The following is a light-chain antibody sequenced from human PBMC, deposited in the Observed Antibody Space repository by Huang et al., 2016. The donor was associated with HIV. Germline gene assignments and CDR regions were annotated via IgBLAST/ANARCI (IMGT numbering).Light chain of an antibody. V-gene: IGKV2-30*02. Sequence: DVVMTQSPVSLPVTLGQPASISCRSSQSLVHSDGNTYLNWFQQRPGQSPRRLFYKVSNRDSGVPDRFSGSGSGTDFTLKIIRLEAEDVGVYYCMQGTHWPPNTFGQGTRLEIK. CDR2: KVS. CDR3: MQGTHWPPNT. CDR1: QSLVHSDGNTY. J-gene: IGKJ5*01.